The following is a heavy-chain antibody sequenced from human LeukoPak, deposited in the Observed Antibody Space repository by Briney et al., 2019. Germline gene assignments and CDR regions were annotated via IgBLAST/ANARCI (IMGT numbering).Heavy chain of an antibody. J-gene: IGHJ5*02. Sequence: GESLKISCKGSGYSFTSYWITWVRQVPGKGLEWMGRIAPSDSYTNYNPSFEGHVTMSVEKSITTVYLQWSSLKASDTAMYYCVRQPPGVYDTTQNWFDPWGQGTLVIVSS. CDR1: GYSFTSYW. D-gene: IGHD3-22*01. CDR3: VRQPPGVYDTTQNWFDP. V-gene: IGHV5-10-1*01. CDR2: IAPSDSYT.